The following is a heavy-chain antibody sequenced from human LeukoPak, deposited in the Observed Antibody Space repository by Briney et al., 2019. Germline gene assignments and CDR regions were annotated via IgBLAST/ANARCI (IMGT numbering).Heavy chain of an antibody. CDR1: GFTFSSYA. Sequence: GGSLRLSCAASGFTFSSYAMSWVRQAPGKGLEWVSSISGSGSTTYFADSVRGRFTISRDNSQNTLYLQMNSLRAEDTAVNYCAKAPLGYCSGGSCYFDYWGQGNLVTVSS. V-gene: IGHV3-23*01. J-gene: IGHJ4*02. D-gene: IGHD2-15*01. CDR3: AKAPLGYCSGGSCYFDY. CDR2: ISGSGSTT.